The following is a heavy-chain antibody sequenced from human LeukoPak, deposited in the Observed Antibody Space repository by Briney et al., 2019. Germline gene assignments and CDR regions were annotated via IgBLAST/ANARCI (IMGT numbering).Heavy chain of an antibody. CDR3: ARGGASSHWFVS. CDR1: GASVTSHS. J-gene: IGHJ5*01. V-gene: IGHV4-59*02. CDR2: IYNSLTT. Sequence: LSETLSLTCSVSGASVTSHSWSWIRQPPGKQLESIGMIYNSLTTNYRPSLRSRVTISVDASKNQLSLKLSSVTAADTAVYYCARGGASSHWFVSWGERAVVTVSS. D-gene: IGHD6-13*01.